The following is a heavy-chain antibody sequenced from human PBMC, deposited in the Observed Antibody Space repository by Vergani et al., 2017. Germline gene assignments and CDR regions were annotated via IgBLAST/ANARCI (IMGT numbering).Heavy chain of an antibody. CDR3: ARDTTAAGNYYYGMDV. J-gene: IGHJ6*02. CDR2: IWYDGSNK. V-gene: IGHV3-33*01. Sequence: VQLVESGGGVVQPGRSLRLSCAASGFTFSSYGMHCVRQAPGKGLEWVSVIWYDGSNKYYADSVKGRFTISRDNSKNTLYLQMNSLRAEDTAVYYCARDTTAAGNYYYGMDVWGQGTTVTVSS. CDR1: GFTFSSYG. D-gene: IGHD6-13*01.